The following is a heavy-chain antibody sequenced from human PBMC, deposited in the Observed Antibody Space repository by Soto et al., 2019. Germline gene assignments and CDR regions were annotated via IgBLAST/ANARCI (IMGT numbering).Heavy chain of an antibody. CDR3: ARYLRDGLYYMDV. D-gene: IGHD3-10*01. J-gene: IGHJ6*03. Sequence: SETLSLTCTVSGASVSSDYWSWIRQPPGQGLEWIGYVYASGSTNYNPSLKSRVTISVDTSKNQFSLNLRFVTAADTAMYYCARYLRDGLYYMDVWGKGTTVTVSS. V-gene: IGHV4-4*08. CDR1: GASVSSDY. CDR2: VYASGST.